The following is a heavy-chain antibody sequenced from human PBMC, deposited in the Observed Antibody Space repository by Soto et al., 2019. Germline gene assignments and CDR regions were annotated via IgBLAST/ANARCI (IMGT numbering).Heavy chain of an antibody. CDR3: AKARAYGSGSYVYYMDV. CDR2: ISGSGGAT. V-gene: IGHV3-23*01. CDR1: GFTFSSYG. Sequence: GGSLRLSCAASGFTFSSYGMSWVRQAPGKGLEWVSGISGSGGATYYADSVKGRFTVSRDNSKNTLYLQMNSLRAEDTAVYYCAKARAYGSGSYVYYMDVWGKGTTVTVSS. D-gene: IGHD3-10*01. J-gene: IGHJ6*03.